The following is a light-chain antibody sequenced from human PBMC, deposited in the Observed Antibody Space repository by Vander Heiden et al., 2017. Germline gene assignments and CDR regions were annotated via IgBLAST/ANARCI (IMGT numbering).Light chain of an antibody. V-gene: IGKV1-9*01. Sequence: DIQLTQSPSFLFASVGDRVTITCRASQGISSYLAWYQQKPGKAPKLLIYAASTLQSGVPARFSGSGSGTEFTLTISSLQPEDFATYYCLQLNSFPITFGQGTRLEIK. CDR2: AAS. CDR3: LQLNSFPIT. CDR1: QGISSY. J-gene: IGKJ5*01.